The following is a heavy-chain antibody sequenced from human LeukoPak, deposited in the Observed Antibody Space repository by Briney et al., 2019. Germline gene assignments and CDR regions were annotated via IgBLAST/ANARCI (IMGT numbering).Heavy chain of an antibody. Sequence: SETLSLTCAVYVGSFSGYYWTSVRQALGKGLEWIGEIKHSGSTNHNPSLKSRVTISVDPSKNQFSLKLSSVTAADTAVYYCARGGYYDILAGYSDTFDIWGQGTMVTISS. V-gene: IGHV4-34*01. CDR2: IKHSGST. CDR3: ARGGYYDILAGYSDTFDI. CDR1: VGSFSGYY. J-gene: IGHJ3*02. D-gene: IGHD3-9*01.